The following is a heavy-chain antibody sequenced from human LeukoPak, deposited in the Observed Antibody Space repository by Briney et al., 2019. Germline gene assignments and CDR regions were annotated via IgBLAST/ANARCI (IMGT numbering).Heavy chain of an antibody. CDR3: ARSRVSKGTSYMDV. D-gene: IGHD2-2*01. V-gene: IGHV3-7*01. Sequence: GGSLRLSCAASGFTFSSYWMSWVRQAPGKGLEWVANIKQDGSEKYYVDSVKGRFTISRDNAKNSLHLQMNSLRAEDTAVYYCARSRVSKGTSYMDVWGKGTTVTVSS. J-gene: IGHJ6*03. CDR2: IKQDGSEK. CDR1: GFTFSSYW.